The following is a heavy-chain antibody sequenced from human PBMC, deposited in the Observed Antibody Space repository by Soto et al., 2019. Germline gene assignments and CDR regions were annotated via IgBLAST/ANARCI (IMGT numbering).Heavy chain of an antibody. CDR1: GFTFSSYA. D-gene: IGHD3-22*01. V-gene: IGHV3-23*01. Sequence: HPGGSLRLSCAASGFTFSSYAMSWVRQAPGKGLEWVSAISGSGGSTYYADSVKGRFTISRDNSKNTLYLQMNSLRAEDTAVYYCAKVVPREDYYDSSGYYFWGQGTLVTVPS. CDR2: ISGSGGST. CDR3: AKVVPREDYYDSSGYYF. J-gene: IGHJ4*02.